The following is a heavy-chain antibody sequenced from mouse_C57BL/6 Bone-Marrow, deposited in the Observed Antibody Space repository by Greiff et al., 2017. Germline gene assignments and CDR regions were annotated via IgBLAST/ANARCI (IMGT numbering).Heavy chain of an antibody. CDR3: ARGWDYFAMDY. CDR2: ISDGGSYT. Sequence: EVQLVESGGGLVKPGGSLKLSCAASGFTFSSYAMSWVRQTPEKRLEWVATISDGGSYTYYPDNVKGRFAISRDNAKNNLYLQMSHLQSEDTAVYYCARGWDYFAMDYWGRGPSITVSS. D-gene: IGHD4-1*01. J-gene: IGHJ4*01. CDR1: GFTFSSYA. V-gene: IGHV5-4*01.